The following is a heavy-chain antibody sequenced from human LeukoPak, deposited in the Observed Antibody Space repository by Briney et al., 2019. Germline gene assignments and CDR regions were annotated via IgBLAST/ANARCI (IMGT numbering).Heavy chain of an antibody. Sequence: SETLSLTCTVSGGSISSYYWSWIRQPPGKGLEWIGYIYYSGSTNYNPSLKSRVTISVDTSKNQFSLKLSSVTAADTAVYYCARSKYSSSWYWFDPWGQGTLVIVSS. CDR2: IYYSGST. CDR1: GGSISSYY. CDR3: ARSKYSSSWYWFDP. J-gene: IGHJ5*02. V-gene: IGHV4-59*01. D-gene: IGHD6-13*01.